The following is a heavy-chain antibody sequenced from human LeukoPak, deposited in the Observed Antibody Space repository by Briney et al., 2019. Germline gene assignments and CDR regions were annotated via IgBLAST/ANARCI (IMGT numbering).Heavy chain of an antibody. CDR1: GGSISSHY. J-gene: IGHJ3*02. D-gene: IGHD1-14*01. CDR3: ARAAITHGRAFDI. Sequence: PSETLSLTCTVSGGSISSHYWSWIRQPPGKGLEWIGYIYYSGSTNYNPSLKSRVTISVDTSKNQFSLKLSSVTAADTAVYYCARAAITHGRAFDIWGQGTMVTVSS. V-gene: IGHV4-59*11. CDR2: IYYSGST.